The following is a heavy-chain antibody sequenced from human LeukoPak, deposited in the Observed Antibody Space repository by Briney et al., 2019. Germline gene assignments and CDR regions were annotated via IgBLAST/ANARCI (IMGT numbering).Heavy chain of an antibody. J-gene: IGHJ5*02. Sequence: PGGSLRLSCVASGFTFSSFGMNWVRQAPGKGLEWVAFIPYDGKNKYYADSVKGRFTISRDNSKNTLYLQMNSLRAEDTAVYYCARRIAAADGPNWFDPWGQGTLVTVSS. CDR1: GFTFSSFG. D-gene: IGHD6-13*01. CDR3: ARRIAAADGPNWFDP. CDR2: IPYDGKNK. V-gene: IGHV3-30*02.